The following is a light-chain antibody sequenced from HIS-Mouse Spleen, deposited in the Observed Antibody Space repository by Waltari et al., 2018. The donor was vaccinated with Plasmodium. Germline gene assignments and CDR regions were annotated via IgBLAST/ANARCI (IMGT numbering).Light chain of an antibody. CDR3: QQRSNWPPLT. J-gene: IGKJ4*01. Sequence: EIVLTQSPATLSLSPGERATLSCRASQSVSSYLAWYQQKPGQAPRLLVYDASNRATGSPARFSGSGSGTYFTLTISSLEPEDFAVYYCQQRSNWPPLTFGGGTKVEIK. CDR2: DAS. CDR1: QSVSSY. V-gene: IGKV3-11*01.